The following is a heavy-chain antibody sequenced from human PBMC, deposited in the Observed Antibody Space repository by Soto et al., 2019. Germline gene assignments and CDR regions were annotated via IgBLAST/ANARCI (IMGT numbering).Heavy chain of an antibody. Sequence: GESLKISCKGSGYSFTSYWIGWVRQMRGKGLEWLGIIYPGDSDTRYSPSFQGQVTISADKSISTAYLQWSSLKASDTAMYYCSRQVYCRGGSCHRLQANWFDPWGQGTLVTVSS. D-gene: IGHD2-15*01. CDR1: GYSFTSYW. J-gene: IGHJ5*02. CDR2: IYPGDSDT. V-gene: IGHV5-51*01. CDR3: SRQVYCRGGSCHRLQANWFDP.